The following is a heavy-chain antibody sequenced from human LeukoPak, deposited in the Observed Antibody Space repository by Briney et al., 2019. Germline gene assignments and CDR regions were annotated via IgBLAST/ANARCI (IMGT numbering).Heavy chain of an antibody. CDR2: INHSGST. CDR1: GGSISSGGYY. Sequence: SETLSLTCTVSGGSISSGGYYWSWIRQPPGKGLEWIGEINHSGSTNYNPSLKSRVTISVDTSKNQFSLKLSSVTAADTAVYYCARRESGWFFDYWGQGTLVTVSS. D-gene: IGHD2-15*01. J-gene: IGHJ4*02. V-gene: IGHV4-39*07. CDR3: ARRESGWFFDY.